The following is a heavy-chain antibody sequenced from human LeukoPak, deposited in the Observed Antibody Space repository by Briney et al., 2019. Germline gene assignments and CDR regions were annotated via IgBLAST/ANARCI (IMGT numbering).Heavy chain of an antibody. V-gene: IGHV3-23*01. J-gene: IGHJ4*02. CDR2: ISGSGGST. CDR3: AKGGDYVWGSPLGY. CDR1: GVTLSSYA. D-gene: IGHD3-16*01. Sequence: GGSLRLSCAASGVTLSSYAMSWVRQAPGKGLEWVSAISGSGGSTYYADSVKGRFTISRDNSKNTLYLQMNSLRAEDTAIYYCAKGGDYVWGSPLGYWGQGTLVTVSS.